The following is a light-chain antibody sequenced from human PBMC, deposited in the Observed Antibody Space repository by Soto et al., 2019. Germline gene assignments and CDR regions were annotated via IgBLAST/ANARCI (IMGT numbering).Light chain of an antibody. CDR1: SSDVGGYNY. CDR3: CSYAGSPRDV. CDR2: DVS. J-gene: IGLJ1*01. V-gene: IGLV2-11*01. Sequence: QSVLTQPRSVSGSPGQSVTISCTGTSSDVGGYNYVSWYQQHPGKAPKVMIYDVSERPSGVPDRFSGSKSGNTASLTISGLQAEDEADYYCCSYAGSPRDVFGTGTQVTVL.